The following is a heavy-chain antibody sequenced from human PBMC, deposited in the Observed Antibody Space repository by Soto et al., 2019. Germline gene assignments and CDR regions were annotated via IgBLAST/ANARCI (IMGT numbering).Heavy chain of an antibody. J-gene: IGHJ6*02. V-gene: IGHV3-11*01. D-gene: IGHD6-13*01. Sequence: PRGSLGDYGSSAEVTFIDYDMSWIRPAPGKGLAWVSYISSSGSTIYYADSVKGRFTISRDNAKNSLYLQMNSLRAEDTAVYYCARDKISSSWYKDYYYYGMDGWGQGTTVTVSS. CDR1: EVTFIDYD. CDR2: ISSSGSTI. CDR3: ARDKISSSWYKDYYYYGMDG.